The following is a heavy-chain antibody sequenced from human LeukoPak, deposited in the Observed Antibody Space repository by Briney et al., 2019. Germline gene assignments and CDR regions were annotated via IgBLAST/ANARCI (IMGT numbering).Heavy chain of an antibody. CDR1: GFTFSSYG. D-gene: IGHD3-10*01. CDR3: GRDMDV. CDR2: IRYDGSNK. V-gene: IGHV3-30*02. J-gene: IGHJ6*02. Sequence: GGSLRLSCAASGFTFSSYGMHWVRQAPGKGLEWVAFIRYDGSNKYYADSVKGRFTISRDNAKNSLYLQINSLRAEDTAVYYCGRDMDVWGQGSTVTVSS.